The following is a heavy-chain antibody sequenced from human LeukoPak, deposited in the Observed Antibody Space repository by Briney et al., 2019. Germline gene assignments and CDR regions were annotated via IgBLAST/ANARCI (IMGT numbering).Heavy chain of an antibody. J-gene: IGHJ6*02. D-gene: IGHD4-11*01. CDR1: GFIFNNYA. CDR2: ISWNSGSI. Sequence: GGSLRLSCAGSGFIFNNYAMHWVRQPPGKGLEWVSGISWNSGSIDYADSVKGRFTISRDNSKNTLYLQMNSLRAEDTAVYYCAREAVTKGVGFMDVWGQGTTVTVSS. V-gene: IGHV3-9*01. CDR3: AREAVTKGVGFMDV.